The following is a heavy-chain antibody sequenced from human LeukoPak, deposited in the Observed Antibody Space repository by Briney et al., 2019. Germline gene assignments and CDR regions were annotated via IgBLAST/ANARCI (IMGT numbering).Heavy chain of an antibody. CDR2: ISSDSGAR. CDR3: ARATQPGFDP. D-gene: IGHD2-15*01. Sequence: GGSLRLSCGASGLTFSTYSMNWVRQAPGKGLEWVSYISSDSGARYYADSVKGRFTISRDNAKNSLYLQMNSLRAEDTAVYYCARATQPGFDPWGQGPWSPSPQ. CDR1: GLTFSTYS. V-gene: IGHV3-48*01. J-gene: IGHJ5*02.